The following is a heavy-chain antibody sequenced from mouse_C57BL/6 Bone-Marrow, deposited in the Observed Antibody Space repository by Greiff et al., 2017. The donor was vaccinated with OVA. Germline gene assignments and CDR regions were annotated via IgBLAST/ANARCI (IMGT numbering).Heavy chain of an antibody. CDR2: IDPENGDT. D-gene: IGHD5-1-1*01. CDR3: TTDTTGGYFDV. J-gene: IGHJ1*03. CDR1: GFNIKDDY. V-gene: IGHV14-4*01. Sequence: VQLKESGAELVRPGASVKLSCTASGFNIKDDYMHWVKQRPEQGLEWIGWIDPENGDTEYASKFQGKATITADTSSNTAYLQLSSLTSEDTAVYYCTTDTTGGYFDVWGTGTTVTVSS.